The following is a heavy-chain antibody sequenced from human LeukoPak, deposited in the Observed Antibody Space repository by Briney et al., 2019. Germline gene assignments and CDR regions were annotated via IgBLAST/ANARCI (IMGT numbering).Heavy chain of an antibody. CDR3: VKPNYYDSSGYY. V-gene: IGHV3-23*01. CDR1: GFSFITYG. J-gene: IGHJ4*02. CDR2: ITATVATT. D-gene: IGHD3-22*01. Sequence: GGSLSLSCAASGFSFITYGMSWVRQAPGKGLEWVSDITATVATTYYADSVRGRFTISRDNSKNTLYLEMNNLRADDTAVYYCVKPNYYDSSGYYWGQGTLVSVSS.